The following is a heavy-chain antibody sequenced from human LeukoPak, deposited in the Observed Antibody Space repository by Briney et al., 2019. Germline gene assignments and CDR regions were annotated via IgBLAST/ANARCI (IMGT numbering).Heavy chain of an antibody. V-gene: IGHV3-74*01. CDR3: VREYSSSSGRAFDI. CDR1: GFTFSSYW. Sequence: GGSLRLSCAASGFTFSSYWMHWVRQAPGKGLVWVSRISTDGGSTNSADSVKGRFTISRGNAKNTLYLQMNSLRAEDTAVYYCVREYSSSSGRAFDIWGQGTMVTVSP. CDR2: ISTDGGST. J-gene: IGHJ3*02. D-gene: IGHD6-6*01.